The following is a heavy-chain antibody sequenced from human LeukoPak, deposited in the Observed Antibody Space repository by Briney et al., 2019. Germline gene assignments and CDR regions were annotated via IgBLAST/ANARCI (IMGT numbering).Heavy chain of an antibody. CDR3: ARDSRYCGGDCTFDY. Sequence: ASVKVSCKASGYTFTSYYMHWVRQAPGQGLEGMGIINPSGGSTSYAQKFQGRVTMTRDTSTSTVYMELSSLRSEDTAVYYCARDSRYCGGDCTFDYWGQGTLVTVSS. CDR1: GYTFTSYY. J-gene: IGHJ4*02. CDR2: INPSGGST. V-gene: IGHV1-46*01. D-gene: IGHD2-21*02.